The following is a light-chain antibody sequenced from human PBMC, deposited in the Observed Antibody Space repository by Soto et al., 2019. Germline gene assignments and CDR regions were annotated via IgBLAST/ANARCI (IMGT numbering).Light chain of an antibody. V-gene: IGKV1-5*01. CDR3: QQYNSYLWT. CDR2: DAS. Sequence: DIQINRAASGRSANVGDRVTITCRASQSISSWLAWYQQKPGKAPKLLIYDASSLESGVPSRFSGSGSGTEFTLTISSLQPGDFATYYCQQYNSYLWTFGQGTKVDIK. J-gene: IGKJ1*01. CDR1: QSISSW.